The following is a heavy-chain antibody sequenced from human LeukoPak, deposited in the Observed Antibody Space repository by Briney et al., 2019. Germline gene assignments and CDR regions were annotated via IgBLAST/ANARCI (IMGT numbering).Heavy chain of an antibody. CDR3: ARVDYGSGSYYAFDI. CDR1: GFAFSSYA. Sequence: PGGSLRLSCAASGFAFSSYAMHWVRQAPGKGLEWVAVISYDGSNKYYADSVKGRFTISRDNSKNTLYLQMNSLRAEDTAVYYCARVDYGSGSYYAFDIWGQGTMATVSS. J-gene: IGHJ3*02. D-gene: IGHD3-10*01. CDR2: ISYDGSNK. V-gene: IGHV3-30*04.